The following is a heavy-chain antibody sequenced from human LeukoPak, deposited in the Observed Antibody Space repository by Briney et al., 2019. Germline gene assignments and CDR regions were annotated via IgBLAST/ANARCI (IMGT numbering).Heavy chain of an antibody. V-gene: IGHV1-2*02. Sequence: GASVKVSCKTSGYSFTDYYIYWVRQAPGQGLEWMGWIIPNSGGIIYAEKFQGRVTMTMDTSITTAYMELSNLRSDDTAVYYCSRGSQGHLPFDYWGQGTLVTVSS. CDR2: IIPNSGGI. CDR3: SRGSQGHLPFDY. CDR1: GYSFTDYY. J-gene: IGHJ4*02.